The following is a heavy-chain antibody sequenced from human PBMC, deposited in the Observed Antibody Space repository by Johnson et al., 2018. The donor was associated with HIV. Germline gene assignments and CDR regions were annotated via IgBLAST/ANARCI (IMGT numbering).Heavy chain of an antibody. CDR2: ISGRGGST. CDR3: AKDRSTGWYPAFDI. CDR1: GFTFDDYA. J-gene: IGHJ3*02. D-gene: IGHD6-19*01. Sequence: VQLVESGGGVVRPGGSLRLSCAASGFTFDDYAMHWVRQVPGKGLEWVSGISGRGGSTYYADSVKGRFTISRDNSKNTLYLQMNSLRAEDTALYYCAKDRSTGWYPAFDIWGQGTMVTVSS. V-gene: IGHV3-23*04.